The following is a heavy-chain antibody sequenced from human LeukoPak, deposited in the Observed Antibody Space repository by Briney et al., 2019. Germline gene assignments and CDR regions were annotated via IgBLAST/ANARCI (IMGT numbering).Heavy chain of an antibody. CDR3: ARGTFWSGYYHDY. V-gene: IGHV4-61*08. Sequence: PSETLSLTCAVSGGSISSGGYYWSWIRQPPGKGLEWIAFIFYSGSTNYSPSLKSRVTISLNTSKTQFSLKLSSVTAADTAVYYCARGTFWSGYYHDYWGQGTLVTVSS. CDR2: IFYSGST. J-gene: IGHJ4*02. D-gene: IGHD3-3*01. CDR1: GGSISSGGYY.